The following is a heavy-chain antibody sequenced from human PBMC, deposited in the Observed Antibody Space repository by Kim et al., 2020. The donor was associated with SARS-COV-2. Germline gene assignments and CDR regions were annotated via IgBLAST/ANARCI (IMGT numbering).Heavy chain of an antibody. CDR1: GYNFDNYC. CDR2: IYPGDSNT. D-gene: IGHD3-10*01. J-gene: IGHJ5*02. CDR3: AKSHYSGWGSHIWFAP. V-gene: IGHV5-51*01. Sequence: GESLKISCQASGYNFDNYCIGWVRQMPGNGLEWMGIIYPGDSNTRYSPSFQGQVTISADKSISTAYLQWSSMRASDTAMYYCAKSHYSGWGSHIWFAPWGQGTLVTVSS.